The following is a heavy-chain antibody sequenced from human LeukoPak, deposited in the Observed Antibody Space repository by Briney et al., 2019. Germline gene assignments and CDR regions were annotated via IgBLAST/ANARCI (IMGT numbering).Heavy chain of an antibody. CDR3: AREAYYYGSGSFPSGMDV. J-gene: IGHJ6*02. V-gene: IGHV3-13*01. CDR2: IGTAGDT. CDR1: GFTFSSYD. D-gene: IGHD3-10*01. Sequence: GGSLRLSCAASGFTFSSYDMHWVRQATGKGLEWVSAIGTAGDTYYPGSVKGRFTISRENAKNSLYLQMNSLRAGDTAVYYCAREAYYYGSGSFPSGMDVWGQGTTVTVSS.